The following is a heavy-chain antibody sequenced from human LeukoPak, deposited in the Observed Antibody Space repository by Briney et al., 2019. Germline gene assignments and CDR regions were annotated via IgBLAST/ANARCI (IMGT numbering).Heavy chain of an antibody. CDR1: GFTFSSYE. CDR3: AIDYGDYVFDY. Sequence: GGSLRLSCAASGFTFSSYEMNWVRQAPGKGLEWVSYISSSGSTIYYADSVKGRFTISRDNAKNSLYLQMNSLRAEDTAVYYCAIDYGDYVFDYWGQGTLVTVSS. CDR2: ISSSGSTI. V-gene: IGHV3-48*03. D-gene: IGHD4-17*01. J-gene: IGHJ4*02.